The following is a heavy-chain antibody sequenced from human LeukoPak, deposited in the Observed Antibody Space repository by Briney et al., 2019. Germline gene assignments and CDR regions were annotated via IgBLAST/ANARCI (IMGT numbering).Heavy chain of an antibody. CDR3: ARDLDDFDSPANDY. D-gene: IGHD2-15*01. CDR2: IYAPGSS. J-gene: IGHJ4*02. CDR1: GDSISGYY. Sequence: PSETLSLTCTVSGDSISGYYWAWIRQPAGKGLEWIGHIYAPGSSNYSPSFKSRVTMSIDMSNNQFSLRLNSVTAADTAMYYCARDLDDFDSPANDYWGQGTHVIVSP. V-gene: IGHV4-4*07.